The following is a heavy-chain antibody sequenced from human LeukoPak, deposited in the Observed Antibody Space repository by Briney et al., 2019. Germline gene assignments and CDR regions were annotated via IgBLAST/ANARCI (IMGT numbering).Heavy chain of an antibody. D-gene: IGHD3-10*01. CDR1: GGSISSYY. V-gene: IGHV4-4*02. Sequence: SETLSLTCTVSGGSISSYYWSWVRQPPGKGLEWIGEIYHSGSTNYNPSLKSRVTILVDKSQNQFSLKLRSVTAADTAVYYCARGRSGSYYFHAFDIWGQGTTVTVPS. CDR2: IYHSGST. J-gene: IGHJ3*02. CDR3: ARGRSGSYYFHAFDI.